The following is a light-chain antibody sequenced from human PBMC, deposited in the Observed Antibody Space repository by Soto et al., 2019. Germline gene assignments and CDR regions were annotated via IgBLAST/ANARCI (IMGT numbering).Light chain of an antibody. CDR2: RNN. CDR1: SSNIGSNY. CDR3: AAWDDSLSAPYV. V-gene: IGLV1-47*01. Sequence: QSVLTQPPSASGTPGQRVTISCSGSSSNIGSNYVYWYQQLPGTAPKLLIYRNNQRPSGVPARFSGSKSGTSASLAISGLRSEDEADYYCAAWDDSLSAPYVFGTGTKLTVL. J-gene: IGLJ1*01.